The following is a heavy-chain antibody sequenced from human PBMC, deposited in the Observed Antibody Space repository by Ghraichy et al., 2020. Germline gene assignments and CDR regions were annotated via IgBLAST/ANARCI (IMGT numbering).Heavy chain of an antibody. Sequence: SETLSLTCTVSGGSISSGDYYWSWIRQPPGKGLEWIGYIYYSGSTYYNPSLKSRVTISVDTSKNQFSLKLSSVTAADTAVYYCAGAGGYLDYFDYWGQGTLVTVSS. CDR2: IYYSGST. V-gene: IGHV4-30-4*01. CDR3: AGAGGYLDYFDY. D-gene: IGHD1-26*01. J-gene: IGHJ4*02. CDR1: GGSISSGDYY.